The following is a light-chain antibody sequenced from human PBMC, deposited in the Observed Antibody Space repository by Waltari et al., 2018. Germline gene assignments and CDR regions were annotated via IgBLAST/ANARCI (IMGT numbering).Light chain of an antibody. V-gene: IGLV2-23*02. J-gene: IGLJ3*02. CDR3: CSYAGGSTPWV. Sequence: QSALTQPASVSGSPGQSITISCTGTSSDVGSYNLVSWYQQYPGKAPKLMIYEVNKRPSVGSHRSYGSKSGTTASLPISGLQAEDEADYYCCSYAGGSTPWVFGGGTKLTVL. CDR1: SSDVGSYNL. CDR2: EVN.